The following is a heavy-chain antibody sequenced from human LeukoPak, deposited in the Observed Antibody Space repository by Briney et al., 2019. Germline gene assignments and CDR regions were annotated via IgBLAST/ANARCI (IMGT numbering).Heavy chain of an antibody. V-gene: IGHV1-2*02. CDR2: INPNSGGT. D-gene: IGHD3-22*01. J-gene: IGHJ4*02. CDR3: ARDPDSSGYYYLFDY. CDR1: GYTFTSYY. Sequence: GASVKVSCKASGYTFTSYYMHWVRQAPGQGLEWMGWINPNSGGTNYAQKFQGRVTMTRDTSISTAYMELGRLRSDDTAVYYCARDPDSSGYYYLFDYWGQGTLVTVSS.